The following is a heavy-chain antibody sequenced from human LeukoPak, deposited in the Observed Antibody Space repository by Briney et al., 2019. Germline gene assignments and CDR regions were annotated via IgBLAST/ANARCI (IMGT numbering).Heavy chain of an antibody. V-gene: IGHV4-39*07. Sequence: SETLSLTCTVSGGSISSNSYYWGWIRRPPGKGLEWIGSIYYSGSTYYNPSLNIRVTISVDTSKNQFSLNLRSVTAADTAVYYCAREILYDSTGYYLWGQGTLVTVSS. J-gene: IGHJ4*02. CDR3: AREILYDSTGYYL. D-gene: IGHD3-22*01. CDR1: GGSISSNSYY. CDR2: IYYSGST.